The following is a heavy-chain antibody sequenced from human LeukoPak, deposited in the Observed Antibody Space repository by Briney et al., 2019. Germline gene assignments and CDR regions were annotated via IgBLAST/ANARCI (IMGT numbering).Heavy chain of an antibody. V-gene: IGHV3-7*01. CDR2: IKQDGSEK. J-gene: IGHJ3*02. D-gene: IGHD3-22*01. CDR3: ASPLLVYYYDSSGSHPDAFDI. CDR1: GFTFSSYW. Sequence: GGSLRLSCAASGFTFSSYWMSWVRQAPGKGLEWVGNIKQDGSEKYYVDSVKGRFAISRDNAKKSLYLQMNSLRADDTAVYYCASPLLVYYYDSSGSHPDAFDIWGQGTMVTVSS.